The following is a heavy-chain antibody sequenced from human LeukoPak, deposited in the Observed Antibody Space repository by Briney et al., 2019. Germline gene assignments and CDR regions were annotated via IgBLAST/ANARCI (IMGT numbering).Heavy chain of an antibody. Sequence: GSLRLSCAISGFTFSNYVMSWVRQPPGKGLEWIGEIFHGGNTNYNPSLKSRVTISVDKSNNQFSLKLSSVTAADTAVYYCARNKESNSWYPVFDYWGQGTLVTVSS. J-gene: IGHJ4*02. CDR2: IFHGGNT. V-gene: IGHV4-4*02. D-gene: IGHD6-13*01. CDR1: GFTFSNYVM. CDR3: ARNKESNSWYPVFDY.